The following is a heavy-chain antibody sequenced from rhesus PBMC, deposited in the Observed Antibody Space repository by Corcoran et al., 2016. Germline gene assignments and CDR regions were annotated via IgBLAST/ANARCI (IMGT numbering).Heavy chain of an antibody. CDR1: GFTFTIYG. V-gene: IGHV3-54*02. CDR2: ISSDGSNK. CDR3: SRFDV. J-gene: IGHJ5-1*01. Sequence: EGQMVESGGDLVQPGGSLRLSCAASGFTFTIYGIHWVRQAPGKGLEWVAVISSDGSNKQYADSVRDRFTISRDNSRNIVYLQMNNLKLEDTAVYYCSRFDVWGPGVLVIVSS.